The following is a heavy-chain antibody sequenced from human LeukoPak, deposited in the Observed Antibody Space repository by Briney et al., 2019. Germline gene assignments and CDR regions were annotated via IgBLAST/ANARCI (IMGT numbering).Heavy chain of an antibody. D-gene: IGHD6-13*01. CDR1: GGSISSYY. J-gene: IGHJ4*02. CDR3: AKDQYSRRPITHDY. CDR2: IYYSGST. Sequence: SETLSLTCTVSGGSISSYYWSWIRQPPGKGLEWIGYIYYSGSTNYNPSLKSRVTISVDTSKNQFSLKLSSVTAADTAVYYCAKDQYSRRPITHDYWGQGTLVTVSS. V-gene: IGHV4-59*01.